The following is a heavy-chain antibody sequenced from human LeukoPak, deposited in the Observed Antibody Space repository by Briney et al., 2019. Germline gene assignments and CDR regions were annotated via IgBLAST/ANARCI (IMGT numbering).Heavy chain of an antibody. D-gene: IGHD3-10*01. CDR2: IYYSGSS. Sequence: SETLSLTCTVSGGSISSYYWSWIRQPPGKGLEWIGYIYYSGSSNYNPSLKSRVTISVDTSKNQFSLKLSSMTAADTAVYYCARFRTTFGELNHWGQGTLVTVSP. CDR3: ARFRTTFGELNH. J-gene: IGHJ5*02. CDR1: GGSISSYY. V-gene: IGHV4-59*01.